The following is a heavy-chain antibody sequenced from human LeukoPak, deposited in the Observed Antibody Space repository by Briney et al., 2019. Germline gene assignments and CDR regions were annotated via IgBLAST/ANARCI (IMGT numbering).Heavy chain of an antibody. Sequence: SETLSLTCTVSAGSISGYYWSWIRQPPGKGLEWIGYVYYPGNTNYNPSLKSRVTISVDTSKNQFSLKLSSVTAADTAVYYCAREDTMVRGVIMGAHWGQGTLVTVSS. CDR1: AGSISGYY. J-gene: IGHJ4*02. CDR3: AREDTMVRGVIMGAH. V-gene: IGHV4-59*12. CDR2: VYYPGNT. D-gene: IGHD3-10*01.